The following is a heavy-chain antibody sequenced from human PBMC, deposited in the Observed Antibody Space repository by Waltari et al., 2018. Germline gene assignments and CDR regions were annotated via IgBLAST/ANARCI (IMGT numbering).Heavy chain of an antibody. CDR3: ARDPGRSYYLSLDY. CDR2: ISSSSSYI. D-gene: IGHD1-26*01. V-gene: IGHV3-21*01. J-gene: IGHJ4*02. Sequence: EVQLVESGGGLVKPGGSLRLSCAASGFTFSSYSMNWVRPAPGKGLEWVSSISSSSSYIYYADSVKGRFTISRDNAKNSLYLQMNSLRAEDTAVYYCARDPGRSYYLSLDYWGQGTLVTVSS. CDR1: GFTFSSYS.